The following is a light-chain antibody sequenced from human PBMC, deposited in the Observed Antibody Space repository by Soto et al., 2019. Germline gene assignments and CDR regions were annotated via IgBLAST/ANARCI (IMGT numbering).Light chain of an antibody. V-gene: IGKV3-15*01. CDR1: QSVTSN. Sequence: EIMMTQSPAALSVSTGDRATLSCRASQSVTSNLAWYQQKPGQAPRLLIYGASTRATGIPARFSGSGSGTEFTLTISSLQSEDFAVYFCPPYTTCPPIPSGQGTRPAIK. CDR3: PPYTTCPPIP. J-gene: IGKJ5*01. CDR2: GAS.